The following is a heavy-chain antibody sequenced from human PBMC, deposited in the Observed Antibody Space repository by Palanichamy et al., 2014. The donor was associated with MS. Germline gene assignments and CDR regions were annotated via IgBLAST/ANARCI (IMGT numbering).Heavy chain of an antibody. V-gene: IGHV4-61*08. CDR1: GGSISSDAFYH. CDR3: ARDGEGFCSGGTCSHMDV. Sequence: QEKLHESGPGLVKASETLSLTCTVSGGSISSDAFYHWTWIRQPPGKGLEWIGYISHRGSTNYNPSLKSRVTISVDTAKNEFSLNLDSVTAADTAVYYCARDGEGFCSGGTCSHMDVWGKGTTVTVSS. CDR2: ISHRGST. D-gene: IGHD2-15*01. J-gene: IGHJ6*03.